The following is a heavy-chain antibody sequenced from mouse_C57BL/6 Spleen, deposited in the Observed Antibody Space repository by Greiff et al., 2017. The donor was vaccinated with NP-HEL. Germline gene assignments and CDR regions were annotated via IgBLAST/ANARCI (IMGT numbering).Heavy chain of an antibody. Sequence: QVQLQPSGAALVRPGSSVPLSCKASGYPFTCSWMHWVQPRPGPGLEWIGVIDPSDSYTNYNQKFKGKATLTVDTSSSTAYMQLSSLTSEDSAVYYCARGGNYGFDYWGQGTTLTVSS. J-gene: IGHJ2*01. V-gene: IGHV1-59*01. CDR2: IDPSDSYT. CDR1: GYPFTCSW. CDR3: ARGGNYGFDY. D-gene: IGHD2-1*01.